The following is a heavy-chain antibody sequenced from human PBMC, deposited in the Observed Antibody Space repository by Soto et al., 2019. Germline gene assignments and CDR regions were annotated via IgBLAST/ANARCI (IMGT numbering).Heavy chain of an antibody. Sequence: QLQLQESGPGLVKPSETLSLTCTVSGGSISSSSYYWGWIRQPPGKGLEWIGSIYYSGSTYYNPSLKSRVTISVDTSKNQFSLKLSSVTAADTAVYYCARYPTVGYCSGGFDYWGQGTLVTVSS. CDR3: ARYPTVGYCSGGFDY. D-gene: IGHD2-15*01. J-gene: IGHJ4*02. CDR1: GGSISSSSYY. CDR2: IYYSGST. V-gene: IGHV4-39*01.